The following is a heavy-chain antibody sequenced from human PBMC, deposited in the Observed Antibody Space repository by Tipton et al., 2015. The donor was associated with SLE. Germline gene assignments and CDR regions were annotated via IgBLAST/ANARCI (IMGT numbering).Heavy chain of an antibody. J-gene: IGHJ4*02. CDR2: IYSDGGTT. V-gene: IGHV3-23*03. D-gene: IGHD3-3*01. Sequence: SLRLSCAASGFSFSSYVMNWVRQAPGKGLEWVSVIYSDGGTTYYADSVKGRFTTSRDDSKNTLYLQMDSLRAEDTAVYYCAKGNGYYRYYFDYWGQGTLVTVSS. CDR3: AKGNGYYRYYFDY. CDR1: GFSFSSYV.